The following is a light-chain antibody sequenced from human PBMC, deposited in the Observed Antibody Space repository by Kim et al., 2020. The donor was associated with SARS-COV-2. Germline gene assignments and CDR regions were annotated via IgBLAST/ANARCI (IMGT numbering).Light chain of an antibody. V-gene: IGKV1-33*01. CDR3: QQYDSLPLI. J-gene: IGKJ5*01. CDR1: QDIHDF. CDR2: DAS. Sequence: DIQISQSPSSLHASIGDTVTITCQASQDIHDFLSWFQQKPGRAPKLLIYDASHLEPGVPSRFSGSGSGTHFIFNISSLQPEDIATYFCQQYDSLPLILGQGTRLEIK.